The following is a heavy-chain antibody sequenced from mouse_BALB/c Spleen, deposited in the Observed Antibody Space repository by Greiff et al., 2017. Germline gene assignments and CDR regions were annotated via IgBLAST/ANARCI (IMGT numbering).Heavy chain of an antibody. J-gene: IGHJ2*01. CDR3: ARRDFDY. V-gene: IGHV1-87*01. CDR1: GYTFTSYW. Sequence: VQLQQSGAELARPGASVKLSCKASGYTFTSYWMQWVKQRPGQGLELIGAIYPGDGDTRYTQKFKGKATLTADKSSSTAYMQLSSLASEDSAVYYCARRDFDYWGQGTTLTVSS. CDR2: IYPGDGDT.